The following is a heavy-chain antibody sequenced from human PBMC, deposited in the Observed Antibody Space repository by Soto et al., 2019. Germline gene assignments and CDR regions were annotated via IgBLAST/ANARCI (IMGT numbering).Heavy chain of an antibody. J-gene: IGHJ3*02. V-gene: IGHV3-9*01. Sequence: GGSLRLSCAASGFTFDDYAMHWVRQAPGKGLEWVSGISWNSGSIGYADSVKGRFTISRANAKNSLYLQMNSLRAEDTALDYCAKDSGGKYYYDSSGYYFDAFDIWGQGTMVTVSS. CDR1: GFTFDDYA. D-gene: IGHD3-22*01. CDR3: AKDSGGKYYYDSSGYYFDAFDI. CDR2: ISWNSGSI.